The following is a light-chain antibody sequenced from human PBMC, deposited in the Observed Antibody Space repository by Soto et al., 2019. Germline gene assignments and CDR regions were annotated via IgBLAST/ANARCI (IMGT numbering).Light chain of an antibody. CDR1: SSDVGRYKL. V-gene: IGLV2-14*03. CDR3: SSYITSTTLI. J-gene: IGLJ2*01. Sequence: QSVLTQPASVSGSPGQSITISCTGTSSDVGRYKLVSWYQQHPGKAPKLMIYDVSNRPSGVSNRFSGSKSGNTASLTISGLQAEDEADYYCSSYITSTTLIFGGGTKLTVL. CDR2: DVS.